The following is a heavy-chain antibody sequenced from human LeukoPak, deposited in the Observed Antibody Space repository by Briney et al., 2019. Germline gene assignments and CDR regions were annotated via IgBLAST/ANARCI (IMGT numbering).Heavy chain of an antibody. CDR2: ISYDGSNK. Sequence: PGGSLRLSCAASGFTFSSYGMPWVRQAPGKGLEWVAVISYDGSNKYYADSVKGRFTISRDNSKNTLYLQMNSLRAEDTAVYYCARGYIAAAGTRDYWGQGTLVTVSS. V-gene: IGHV3-30*03. CDR1: GFTFSSYG. D-gene: IGHD6-13*01. CDR3: ARGYIAAAGTRDY. J-gene: IGHJ4*02.